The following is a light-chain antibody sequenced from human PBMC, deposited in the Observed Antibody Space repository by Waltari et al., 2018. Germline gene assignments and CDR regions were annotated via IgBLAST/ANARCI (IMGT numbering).Light chain of an antibody. J-gene: IGLJ3*02. Sequence: QSALTQPASVSGSPGQSITISCTGTSSDVGDYNFYHWYKQHPGKAPQLIIAHVNSRPSWVSNRFSGSKSGNTASLTISELQAEDGADYYCSSYTTSNTLWVFGGGTKLTVL. CDR2: HVN. V-gene: IGLV2-14*03. CDR3: SSYTTSNTLWV. CDR1: SSDVGDYNF.